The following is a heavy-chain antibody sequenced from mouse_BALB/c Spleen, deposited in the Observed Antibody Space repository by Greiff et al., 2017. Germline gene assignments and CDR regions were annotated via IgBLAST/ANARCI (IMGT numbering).Heavy chain of an antibody. CDR1: GFSLTSYG. J-gene: IGHJ4*01. CDR3: ARHNYGYFLMDY. CDR2: IWSDGST. V-gene: IGHV2-6-2*01. Sequence: QVHVKQSGPDLVAPSQSLSITCTVSGFSLTSYGVHWVRQPPGKGLEWLVVIWSDGSTTYNSALKSRLSISKDNSKSQVFLKMNSLQTDDTAMYYCARHNYGYFLMDYWGQGTSVTVSA. D-gene: IGHD1-2*01.